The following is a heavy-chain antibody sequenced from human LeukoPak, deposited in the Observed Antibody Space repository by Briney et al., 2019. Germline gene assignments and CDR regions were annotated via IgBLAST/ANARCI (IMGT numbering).Heavy chain of an antibody. D-gene: IGHD5/OR15-5a*01. CDR1: GGSITNYY. CDR2: VFYSGST. Sequence: SETLSLTCTVSGGSITNYYWNWIRQPPGKGLEWIGYVFYSGSTNYNPSLKSRVTISVDTSKNQFSLKLTSMTAADTALYYCARDAVSYDAFDIWGQGTMVTVSS. CDR3: ARDAVSYDAFDI. V-gene: IGHV4-59*01. J-gene: IGHJ3*02.